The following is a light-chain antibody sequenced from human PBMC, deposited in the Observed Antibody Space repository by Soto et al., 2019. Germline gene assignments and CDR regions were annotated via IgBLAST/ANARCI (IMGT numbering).Light chain of an antibody. CDR1: QSVSSSY. V-gene: IGKV3-20*01. CDR3: QQYGRT. Sequence: EIVLTQSPGTLSLSPRERATRSCRASQSVSSSYLAWYQQKPGQAPRLLIYGASSRATGIPDRFSGSGSGTDFTHTISRLEPEDLAVYYCQQYGRTFGQGTKVEIK. J-gene: IGKJ1*01. CDR2: GAS.